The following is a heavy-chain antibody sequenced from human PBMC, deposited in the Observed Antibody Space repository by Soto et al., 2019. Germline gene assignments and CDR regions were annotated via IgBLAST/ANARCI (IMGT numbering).Heavy chain of an antibody. CDR2: IYHSGST. CDR1: GGSISSSNW. V-gene: IGHV4-4*02. D-gene: IGHD6-13*01. CDR3: ARGMGLSYRSSWRTYYYYGMDV. J-gene: IGHJ6*02. Sequence: QVQLQESGPGLVKPSGTLSLTCAVSGGSISSSNWWSWVRQPPGKGLEWIGEIYHSGSTNYNPSLKSRVTISVDKSKNQSSLKLSSVTAADTAVYYCARGMGLSYRSSWRTYYYYGMDVWGQGTTVTVSS.